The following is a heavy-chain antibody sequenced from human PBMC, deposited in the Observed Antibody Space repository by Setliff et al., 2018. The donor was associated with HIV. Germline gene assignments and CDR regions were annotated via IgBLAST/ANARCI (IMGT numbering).Heavy chain of an antibody. CDR1: GFTFNNAW. CDR2: IKKSSDGGKT. D-gene: IGHD3-10*01. V-gene: IGHV3-15*01. Sequence: PGGSLRLSCVASGFTFNNAWMNWVRQAPGKGLEWLGRIKKSSDGGKTDDASPAKGRFTISRDDSKNTLYLQMNSLKIEDTAVYFCATDNGPSYSKDIWGQGTTVTVSS. J-gene: IGHJ6*02. CDR3: ATDNGPSYSKDI.